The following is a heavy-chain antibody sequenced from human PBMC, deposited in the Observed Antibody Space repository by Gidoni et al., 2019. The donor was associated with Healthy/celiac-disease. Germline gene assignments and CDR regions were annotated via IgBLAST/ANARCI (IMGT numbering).Heavy chain of an antibody. CDR3: ARDRAPTLLYYYYGMDV. D-gene: IGHD2-15*01. Sequence: QVQLVASGGGVVQPGRSLRLSCAASGFTFSSYAMHWVRQAPGKGLEWVAVISYDGSNKYYADSVKGRFTISRDNSKNTLYLQMNSLRAEDTAVYYCARDRAPTLLYYYYGMDVWGQGTTVTVSS. CDR1: GFTFSSYA. J-gene: IGHJ6*02. V-gene: IGHV3-30-3*01. CDR2: ISYDGSNK.